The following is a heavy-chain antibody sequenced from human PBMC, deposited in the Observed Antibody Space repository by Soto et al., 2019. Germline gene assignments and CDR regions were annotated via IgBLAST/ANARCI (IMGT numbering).Heavy chain of an antibody. D-gene: IGHD3-10*01. CDR1: GGTFSSYT. CDR3: ARENTMVRGVRKKGNWFDP. Sequence: QVQLVQSGAEVKKPGSSVKVSCKASGGTFSSYTISWVRQAPGQGLEWMGRIIPILGIANYAQKFQRRVTITADKSTSTAYMELSSLRSEDTAVYYCARENTMVRGVRKKGNWFDPWGQGTLVTVSS. J-gene: IGHJ5*02. V-gene: IGHV1-69*08. CDR2: IIPILGIA.